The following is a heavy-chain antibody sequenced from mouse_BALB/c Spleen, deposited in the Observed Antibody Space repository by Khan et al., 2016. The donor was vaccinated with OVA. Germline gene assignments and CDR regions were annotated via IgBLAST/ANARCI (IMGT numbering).Heavy chain of an antibody. D-gene: IGHD2-3*01. CDR2: ISYSGST. Sequence: QLEESGPGLVKPSQSLSLTCTVTGYSITSDYAWNWIRQFPGNKLEWMGYISYSGSTNSNPSLKSRISITRDTSKNQFFLPLNSVTTEDTATYYCARDGSRYNYAMDYWGQGTSGTVSS. CDR1: GYSITSDYA. V-gene: IGHV3-2*02. J-gene: IGHJ4*01. CDR3: ARDGSRYNYAMDY.